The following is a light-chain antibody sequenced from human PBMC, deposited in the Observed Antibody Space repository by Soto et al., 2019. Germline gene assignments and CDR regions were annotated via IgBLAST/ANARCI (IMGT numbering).Light chain of an antibody. CDR3: RSYTRSKTVV. CDR2: DVN. V-gene: IGLV2-14*01. J-gene: IGLJ1*01. Sequence: QSALTQPASVSGSPGQSITISCTGISSDIVNYNYVSWYQQHPGKAPKVMIFDVNNRPSGVSNRFSGSKYGNTASLIISGLQAEDDDGYYCRSYTRSKTVVFGTGTKVTVL. CDR1: SSDIVNYNY.